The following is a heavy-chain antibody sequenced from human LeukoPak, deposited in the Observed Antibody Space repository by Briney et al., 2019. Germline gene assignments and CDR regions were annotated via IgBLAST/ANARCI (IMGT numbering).Heavy chain of an antibody. J-gene: IGHJ5*02. CDR2: IRYDGSNK. V-gene: IGHV3-30*02. D-gene: IGHD6-19*01. CDR1: GFTFSSYG. Sequence: GGSLRLSCAASGFTFSSYGMHWVRQAPGKGLEWVAFIRYDGSNKYYADSVKGRFTISRDNSKNTLYLQMNSLRAEDTAVYYCAKFRDSNSSPDWFDPWGQGTLVTVSS. CDR3: AKFRDSNSSPDWFDP.